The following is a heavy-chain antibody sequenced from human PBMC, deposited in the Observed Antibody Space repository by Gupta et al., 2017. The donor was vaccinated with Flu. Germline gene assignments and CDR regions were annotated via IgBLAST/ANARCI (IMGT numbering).Heavy chain of an antibody. Sequence: SFNNNIYHWAWVRQPPGKGLEWIGSISYNGFTYFNPSLKSRVTQSVDTSKSQFSLSLTSVTAADTAVYYCVAEYTGSSNSKWGQGTLVTVSS. D-gene: IGHD3-10*01. CDR1: SFNNNIYH. J-gene: IGHJ4*02. V-gene: IGHV4-39*01. CDR3: VAEYTGSSNSK. CDR2: ISYNGFT.